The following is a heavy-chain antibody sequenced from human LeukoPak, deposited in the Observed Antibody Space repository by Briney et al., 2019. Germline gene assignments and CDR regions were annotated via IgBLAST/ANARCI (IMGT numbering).Heavy chain of an antibody. J-gene: IGHJ5*02. Sequence: GGSLRLSCAASGFTVSSNYMSWVRQAPGKGLEWVSVIYSGGSTYYADSVKGRFTISRDNSKNTLYLQMNSLRAEDTAVYYCARRLGYCSGGSCYFDPWGQGTLVTVSS. D-gene: IGHD2-15*01. CDR3: ARRLGYCSGGSCYFDP. V-gene: IGHV3-66*01. CDR2: IYSGGST. CDR1: GFTVSSNY.